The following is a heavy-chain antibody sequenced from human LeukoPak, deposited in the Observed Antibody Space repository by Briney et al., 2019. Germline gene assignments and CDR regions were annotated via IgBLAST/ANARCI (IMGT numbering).Heavy chain of an antibody. CDR3: ARRYYYGSGSYPH. V-gene: IGHV1-18*04. J-gene: IGHJ4*02. CDR2: ISAYNGNT. D-gene: IGHD3-10*01. CDR1: GYTFTSYY. Sequence: ASVKVSCKASGYTFTSYYMHWVRQAPGQGLEWVGWISAYNGNTNYAQKLQGRVTMTTDTSTSTAYMELRSLRSDDTAVYYCARRYYYGSGSYPHWGQGTLVTVSS.